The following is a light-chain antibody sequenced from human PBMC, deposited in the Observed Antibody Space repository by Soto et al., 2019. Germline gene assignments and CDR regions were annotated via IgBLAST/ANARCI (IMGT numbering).Light chain of an antibody. CDR3: QHYGSSPFS. CDR2: GAS. V-gene: IGKV3-20*01. Sequence: EIVLTQSPGTLSLSPGGRATLSCRASESVSSSFLAWYQQKPGQAPRLLIYGASSRATGCPDRFSGSGSGTYFTLTSRRLEPEDFALYYCQHYGSSPFSFGPGTKVDIK. J-gene: IGKJ3*01. CDR1: ESVSSSF.